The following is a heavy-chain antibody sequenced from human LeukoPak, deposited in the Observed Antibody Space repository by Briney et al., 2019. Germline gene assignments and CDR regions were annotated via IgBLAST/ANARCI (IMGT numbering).Heavy chain of an antibody. J-gene: IGHJ6*02. Sequence: PSETLSLTCTVSGGSISSGGYYWTWTRQHPGKGLECIRYIYYSGSTYYNPSLTSRVTISVDTSKNQFSLKLSSVTAADTVVYYCTRSRYCSSTSCYGMDVWGQGTTVTVSS. CDR2: IYYSGST. CDR1: GGSISSGGYY. CDR3: TRSRYCSSTSCYGMDV. D-gene: IGHD2-2*01. V-gene: IGHV4-31*03.